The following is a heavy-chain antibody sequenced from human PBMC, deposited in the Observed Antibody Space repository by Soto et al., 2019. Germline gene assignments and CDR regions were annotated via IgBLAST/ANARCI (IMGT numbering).Heavy chain of an antibody. D-gene: IGHD2-2*01. CDR1: GGSISSYY. J-gene: IGHJ4*02. CDR2: IYYSGST. Sequence: QVQLQESGPGLVKPSETLSLTCTVSGGSISSYYWSWIRQPPGKGLEWIGYIYYSGSTNHNPSRKGRATISADTSKNQFSLKLSSVTAADTAVYYCARRYCSSTSCYSWFDYWGQGTLVTVSS. V-gene: IGHV4-59*08. CDR3: ARRYCSSTSCYSWFDY.